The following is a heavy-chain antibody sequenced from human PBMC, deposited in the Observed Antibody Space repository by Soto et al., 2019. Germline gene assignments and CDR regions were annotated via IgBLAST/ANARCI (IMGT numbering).Heavy chain of an antibody. J-gene: IGHJ4*02. CDR2: ISGSGGST. Sequence: EVHLLESGGGLVQPGGSLRLSCAASGFTFSSYAMSWVRQAPGKGLEWVSAISGSGGSTYYADSVKGRFTISRDNSKNTLYLQMNSLRAEDTAVYYCARGDRTVTTSFYYFDYWGQGTLVTVSS. CDR1: GFTFSSYA. CDR3: ARGDRTVTTSFYYFDY. V-gene: IGHV3-23*01. D-gene: IGHD4-17*01.